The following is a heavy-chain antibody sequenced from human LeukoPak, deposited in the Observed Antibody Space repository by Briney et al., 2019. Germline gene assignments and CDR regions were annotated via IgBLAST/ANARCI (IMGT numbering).Heavy chain of an antibody. CDR1: GFTFSSHQ. Sequence: PGGSLRLSCEASGFTFSSHQMNWVRQAPGKGLEWVSYISSSGSTIYYAESVKGRFTISRDNAKNSLYLQMNSLRAEDTAVYYCARRYCSGGTCNHLDYWGQGTLVTVSS. CDR2: ISSSGSTI. J-gene: IGHJ4*02. V-gene: IGHV3-48*03. CDR3: ARRYCSGGTCNHLDY. D-gene: IGHD2-15*01.